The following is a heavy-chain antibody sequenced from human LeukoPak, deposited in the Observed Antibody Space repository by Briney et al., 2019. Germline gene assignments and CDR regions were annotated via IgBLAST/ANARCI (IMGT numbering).Heavy chain of an antibody. Sequence: GGSLRLSCAPSVVTFRNYWMHWVPQAPGKGLVWVSRIKSDGRTNYADSVKGRFTISRDNAKNTVSLQMNSLRTEDTGVYYCANAPSEIGGYFPEYFRHWGQGTLVTVSS. CDR2: IKSDGRT. V-gene: IGHV3-74*01. D-gene: IGHD3-22*01. CDR1: VVTFRNYW. J-gene: IGHJ1*01. CDR3: ANAPSEIGGYFPEYFRH.